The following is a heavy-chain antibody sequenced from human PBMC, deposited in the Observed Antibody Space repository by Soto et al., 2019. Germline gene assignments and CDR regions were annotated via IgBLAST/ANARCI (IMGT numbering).Heavy chain of an antibody. CDR1: GYTFTNYA. D-gene: IGHD3-3*01. V-gene: IGHV1-3*01. Sequence: ASVKVSCKASGYTFTNYAMHWVRQAPGQRLEWMGWINAGNGNTKYSQKFQGRVTITRDTSASTAYMELSSLSSVTAADTAVYYCARVSLLEWLFRVDSFDYWGQGALVTVSS. CDR3: ARVSLLEWLFRVDSFDY. CDR2: INAGNGNT. J-gene: IGHJ4*02.